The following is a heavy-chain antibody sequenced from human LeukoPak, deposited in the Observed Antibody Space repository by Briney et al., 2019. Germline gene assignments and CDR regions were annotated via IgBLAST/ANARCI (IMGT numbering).Heavy chain of an antibody. CDR3: ARILNSGAGCYRY. Sequence: SETLSLTCTVSGDSISGSNYYWAWIRQPPGKGLEWIASIFYSGTTYYNPSLKSRVTISVDTSNNQFSLRLNSVAAADTAQYYCARILNSGAGCYRYWGQGTLVTVSS. V-gene: IGHV4-39*01. CDR1: GDSISGSNYY. J-gene: IGHJ4*02. D-gene: IGHD2-15*01. CDR2: IFYSGTT.